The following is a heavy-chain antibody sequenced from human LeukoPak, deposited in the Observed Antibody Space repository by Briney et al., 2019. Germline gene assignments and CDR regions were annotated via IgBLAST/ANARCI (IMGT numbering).Heavy chain of an antibody. Sequence: PSETLSLTCTVSGGSISSGGYYWSWIRQHPGKGLEWIGYIYYSGSTYYNPSLKSRVTISVDTSKNQFSLKLSSVTAADTAVYYCARGWDNYDYVWGSYRLRYYFDYWGQGTLVTVSS. D-gene: IGHD3-16*02. CDR1: GGSISSGGYY. V-gene: IGHV4-31*03. J-gene: IGHJ4*02. CDR2: IYYSGST. CDR3: ARGWDNYDYVWGSYRLRYYFDY.